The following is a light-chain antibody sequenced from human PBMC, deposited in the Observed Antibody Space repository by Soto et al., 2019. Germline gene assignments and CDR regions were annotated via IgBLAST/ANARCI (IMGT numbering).Light chain of an antibody. CDR1: QTISSW. CDR2: KAS. V-gene: IGKV1-5*03. J-gene: IGKJ1*01. Sequence: DIQMTQSPSILSASVGERATITCRASQTISSWLAWYQQKPGKAPKLLIYKASTLKSGVPSRFSGSGSGTEFTLTISSLQPDDFATYYCQHYNSYSEAFGQGTKVDIK. CDR3: QHYNSYSEA.